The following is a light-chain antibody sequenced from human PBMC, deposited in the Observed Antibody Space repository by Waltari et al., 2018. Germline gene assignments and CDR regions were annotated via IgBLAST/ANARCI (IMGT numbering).Light chain of an antibody. J-gene: IGKJ1*01. V-gene: IGKV3-20*01. CDR2: GAS. Sequence: EIVLTQSPGTLSLSPGERATLSCRASQSVSRSIAWYQQKPGQAPRLLIYGASSRATGIPDRFSGSGSGTDFSLTISRPEPEDFAVYYCQHYVRLPATFGQGTKVEIK. CDR1: QSVSRS. CDR3: QHYVRLPAT.